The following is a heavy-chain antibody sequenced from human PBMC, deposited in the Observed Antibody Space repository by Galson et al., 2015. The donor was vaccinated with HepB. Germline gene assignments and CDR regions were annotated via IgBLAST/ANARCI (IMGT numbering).Heavy chain of an antibody. CDR1: GYTFTGYY. CDR2: INPNSGGT. V-gene: IGHV1-2*04. D-gene: IGHD6-13*01. CDR3: ARGESSSWYAVYYYYGMDV. Sequence: SVKVSCKASGYTFTGYYMHWVRQAPGQGLEWMGWINPNSGGTNYAQKFQGWVTMTRDTSISTAYMELSRLRSDDTAVYYCARGESSSWYAVYYYYGMDVWGQGTTVTVSS. J-gene: IGHJ6*02.